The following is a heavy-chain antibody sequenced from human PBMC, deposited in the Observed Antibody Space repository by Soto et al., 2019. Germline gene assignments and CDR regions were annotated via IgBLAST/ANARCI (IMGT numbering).Heavy chain of an antibody. Sequence: QVQLVQSGAEVRKPGSSVKVSCKAPGGTFNNFAFSWVRQAPGQGLEWMGAIIPLFGTPKYAQKFQGRVTLSADDSTTTVYMELSSLRSEDTAIYYCTRRRDTIVDQVTPFLYWGQGTVVTVSS. CDR2: IIPLFGTP. D-gene: IGHD2-21*02. V-gene: IGHV1-69*01. CDR3: TRRRDTIVDQVTPFLY. CDR1: GGTFNNFA. J-gene: IGHJ4*02.